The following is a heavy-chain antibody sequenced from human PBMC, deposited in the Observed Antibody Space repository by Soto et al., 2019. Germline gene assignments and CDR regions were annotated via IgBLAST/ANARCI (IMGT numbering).Heavy chain of an antibody. CDR1: GFTFDDYA. Sequence: GGSLRLSCAASGFTFDDYAMHWVRQAPGKGLEWVSGISWNSGSIGYADSVKGRFTISRDNAKNSLYLQMNSLRAEDTALYYCAKDLGIRFLEWLFGDGMDVWGQGTTVTVSS. CDR3: AKDLGIRFLEWLFGDGMDV. CDR2: ISWNSGSI. D-gene: IGHD3-3*01. J-gene: IGHJ6*02. V-gene: IGHV3-9*01.